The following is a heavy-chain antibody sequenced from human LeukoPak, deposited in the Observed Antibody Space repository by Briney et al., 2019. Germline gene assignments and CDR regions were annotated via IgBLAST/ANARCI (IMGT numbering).Heavy chain of an antibody. CDR3: ARDPMGPGSGWTYYFDY. CDR2: IYYSGST. D-gene: IGHD6-19*01. CDR1: GGSISSYY. Sequence: PSETLSLTCTVSGGSISSYYWSWIRQPPGKGLEWIGYIYYSGSTNYNPSLKSRVTISVDTSKNQFSLKLSSVTAADTAVYYCARDPMGPGSGWTYYFDYWGQGTLVTVSS. J-gene: IGHJ4*02. V-gene: IGHV4-59*01.